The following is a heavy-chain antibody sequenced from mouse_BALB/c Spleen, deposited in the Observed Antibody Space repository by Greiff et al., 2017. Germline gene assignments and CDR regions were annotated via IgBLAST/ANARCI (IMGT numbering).Heavy chain of an antibody. CDR2: ISDGGSYT. D-gene: IGHD2-14*01. Sequence: EVQVVESGGGLVKPGGSLKLSCAASGFTFSDYYMYWVRQTPEKRLEWVATISDGGSYTYYPDSVKGRFTISRDNAKNNLYLQMSSLKSEDTAMYYCARDYRYGTLYWYFDVWGAGTTVTVSS. V-gene: IGHV5-4*02. CDR1: GFTFSDYY. CDR3: ARDYRYGTLYWYFDV. J-gene: IGHJ1*01.